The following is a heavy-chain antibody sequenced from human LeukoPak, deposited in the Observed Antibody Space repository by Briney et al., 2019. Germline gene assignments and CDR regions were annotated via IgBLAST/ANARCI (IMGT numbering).Heavy chain of an antibody. J-gene: IGHJ6*03. V-gene: IGHV4-59*12. CDR1: GGSISSYY. CDR2: IYYSGST. CDR3: ARGNYYYYYMDV. Sequence: PSEALSLTCTVSGGSISSYYWSWIRQPPGKGLEWIGYIYYSGSTYYNPSLKSRVTISVDTSKNQFSLKLSSVTAADTAVYYCARGNYYYYYMDVWGKGTTVTVSS.